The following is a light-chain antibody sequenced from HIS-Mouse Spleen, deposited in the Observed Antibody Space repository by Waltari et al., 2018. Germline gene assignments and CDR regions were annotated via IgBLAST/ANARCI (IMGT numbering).Light chain of an antibody. CDR2: KDS. J-gene: IGLJ3*02. CDR1: ALPKKY. V-gene: IGLV3-16*01. CDR3: LSADSSGTWV. Sequence: SYELTQPPPVSVSLGQMARITCSGEALPKKYAYWYQQKPGQFPVLVIYKDSERPSGIPGRFSGSRSGTIVTLTISGVQAEDEADYYCLSADSSGTWVFGGGTKLTVL.